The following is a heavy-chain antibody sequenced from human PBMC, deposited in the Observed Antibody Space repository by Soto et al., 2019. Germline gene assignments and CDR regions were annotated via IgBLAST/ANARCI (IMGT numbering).Heavy chain of an antibody. V-gene: IGHV4-59*01. J-gene: IGHJ5*02. Sequence: SETLSLTCTVSGGSISSYYWSWIRQPPGKGLEWIGYIYYSGSTNYNPSLKSRVTISVDTSKNQFSLKLSSMTAAHTAVYYCARAGTTYYYGSGSYRWFDPWGQGTLVTVSS. CDR2: IYYSGST. CDR1: GGSISSYY. CDR3: ARAGTTYYYGSGSYRWFDP. D-gene: IGHD3-10*01.